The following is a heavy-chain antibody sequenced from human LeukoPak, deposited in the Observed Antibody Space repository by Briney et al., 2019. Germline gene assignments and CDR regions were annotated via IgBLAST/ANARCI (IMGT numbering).Heavy chain of an antibody. CDR1: GFTLTSFG. CDR2: VSHDGGTV. J-gene: IGHJ4*02. Sequence: GRSLRLSCAVSGFTLTSFGIHWVRQAPGKGLGWVAVVSHDGGTVHYADSVKGRFTISRDTSKNTLYLQMNSMGPEDTAVYYCARDRTSSAADYYFDYWGQGTLVTVAS. V-gene: IGHV3-30-3*01. D-gene: IGHD6-13*01. CDR3: ARDRTSSAADYYFDY.